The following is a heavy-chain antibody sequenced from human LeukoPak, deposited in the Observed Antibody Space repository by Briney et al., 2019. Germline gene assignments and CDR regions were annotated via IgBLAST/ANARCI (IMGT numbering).Heavy chain of an antibody. CDR1: GGSISSYY. J-gene: IGHJ5*02. CDR3: ASKPIVPASQGHYFDT. V-gene: IGHV4-59*01. Sequence: SETLSLTCTVSGGSISSYYWSWIRQPPGKGLEWIGNVFHNGDSSFAPSLTSRVTMSVDTSKNQFSLNLNSVTAADTAVYYCASKPIVPASQGHYFDTWGQGILVTVSS. D-gene: IGHD2-2*01. CDR2: VFHNGDS.